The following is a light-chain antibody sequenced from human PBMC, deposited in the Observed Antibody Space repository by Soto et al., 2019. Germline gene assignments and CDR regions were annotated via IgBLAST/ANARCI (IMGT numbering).Light chain of an antibody. V-gene: IGLV2-8*01. J-gene: IGLJ3*02. CDR1: STDVGGYNY. Sequence: QSALTQPPSASGSPGQSVAISCPGTSTDVGGYNYVSWFQHHPGKAPKLTIFEVSKRPSGVPDRFSASKSGNTASLTVSGLQADDDADDYCCSYAGSNNWVFGGGTKVTVL. CDR3: CSYAGSNNWV. CDR2: EVS.